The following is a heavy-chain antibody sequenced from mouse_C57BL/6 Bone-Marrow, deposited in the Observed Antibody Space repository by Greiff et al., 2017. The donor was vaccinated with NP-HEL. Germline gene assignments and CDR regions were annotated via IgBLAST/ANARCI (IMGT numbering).Heavy chain of an antibody. J-gene: IGHJ4*01. CDR2: IYPGGGYT. D-gene: IGHD2-1*01. CDR1: GYTFTNYW. CDR3: ARGDYGNLNYAMDY. Sequence: VKLQESGAELVRPGTSVKMSCKASGYTFTNYWIGWAKQRPGHGLEWIGDIYPGGGYTKYNEKFQGKATLTADKSSSTAYMQFSSLTSEDSAIYYCARGDYGNLNYAMDYWGQGTSVTVSS. V-gene: IGHV1-63*01.